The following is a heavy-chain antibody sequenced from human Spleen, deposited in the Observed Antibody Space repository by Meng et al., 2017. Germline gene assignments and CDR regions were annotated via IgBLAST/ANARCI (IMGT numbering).Heavy chain of an antibody. V-gene: IGHV1-2*06. CDR1: GYTFPDYW. CDR2: INPKSGDT. D-gene: IGHD2-2*01. CDR3: ARVRTSAARDYYYYYGMDV. J-gene: IGHJ6*02. Sequence: ASVKVSCKASGYTFPDYWLHWVRRAPGQGLEWMGRINPKSGDTHYAQRFQGRVTMTGDTSISTAYMELSSLRSEDTAVYYCARVRTSAARDYYYYYGMDVWGQGTTVTVSS.